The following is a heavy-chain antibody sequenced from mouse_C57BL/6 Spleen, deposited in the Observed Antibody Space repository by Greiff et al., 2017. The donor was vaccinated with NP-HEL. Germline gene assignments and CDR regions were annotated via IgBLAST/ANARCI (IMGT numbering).Heavy chain of an antibody. CDR2: IYPGDGDT. D-gene: IGHD1-1*01. V-gene: IGHV1-82*01. CDR3: ASPHYGVFYFDY. Sequence: QVQLQQSGPELVKPGASVKISCKASGYAFSSSWMNWVKQRPGKGLEWIGRIYPGDGDTNYNGKFTGKATLTADKSSSTAYMQLSSLTSEDSAVYFCASPHYGVFYFDYWGQGTTLTVSS. J-gene: IGHJ2*01. CDR1: GYAFSSSW.